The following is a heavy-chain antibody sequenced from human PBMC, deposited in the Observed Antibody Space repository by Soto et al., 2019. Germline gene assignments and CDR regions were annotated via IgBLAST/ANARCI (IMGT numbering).Heavy chain of an antibody. CDR1: GGSISSGDYY. CDR3: ARVGVTTNYYYYGMDV. CDR2: IYYSGST. J-gene: IGHJ6*02. D-gene: IGHD4-17*01. V-gene: IGHV4-30-4*01. Sequence: QVQLQESGPGLVKPSQTLSLTCTVSGGSISSGDYYWSWIRQPPGKGLEWIGYIYYSGSTYYNPSLKSRVTISVDTSKNQFSLKLSSVTAADTAVYYCARVGVTTNYYYYGMDVWGQGTTVTVSS.